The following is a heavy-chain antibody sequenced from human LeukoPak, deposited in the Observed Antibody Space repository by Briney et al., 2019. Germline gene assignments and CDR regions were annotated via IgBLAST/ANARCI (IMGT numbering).Heavy chain of an antibody. V-gene: IGHV5-51*01. Sequence: GGSLQISCQGSGYSFTSYWIGWVRPMPGRGLEWMGIVYPGDSDTRYSPSFQGQVTISADKSTSTAYLQWSSLKASDTAMYYCARQAVSMVVAPNWFDPWGQGTLVTVSS. D-gene: IGHD3-22*01. CDR3: ARQAVSMVVAPNWFDP. CDR1: GYSFTSYW. J-gene: IGHJ5*02. CDR2: VYPGDSDT.